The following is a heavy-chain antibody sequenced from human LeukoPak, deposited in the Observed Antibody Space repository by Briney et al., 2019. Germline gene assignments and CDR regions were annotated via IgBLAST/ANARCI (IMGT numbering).Heavy chain of an antibody. CDR2: ISGSGGST. D-gene: IGHD2-21*01. CDR1: GFTFSSYA. CDR3: AKGGHGDLEYYFDY. Sequence: GGSLRLSRAASGFTFSSYAMSWVRQAPGKGLEWVSAISGSGGSTYYAGSVKGRFTISRDNSKNTLYLQMNSLRAGDTAVYYCAKGGHGDLEYYFDYWGQGTLVTVSS. J-gene: IGHJ4*02. V-gene: IGHV3-23*01.